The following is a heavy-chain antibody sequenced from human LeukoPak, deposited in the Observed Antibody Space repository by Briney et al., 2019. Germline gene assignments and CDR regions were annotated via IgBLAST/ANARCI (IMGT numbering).Heavy chain of an antibody. D-gene: IGHD3-10*01. V-gene: IGHV2-5*01. CDR3: AHKGRGSGSYTM. J-gene: IGHJ4*02. CDR1: GFSLRSTGVG. Sequence: SGPTLVNPPQTLTLTCTFSGFSLRSTGVGVAWIRQPPGKALEWLAVNYWNNDKSYSPSLKSRLTVTRDTSKNQVVLKMTNMDPVDTATYYCAHKGRGSGSYTMWGPGTLVTVSS. CDR2: NYWNNDK.